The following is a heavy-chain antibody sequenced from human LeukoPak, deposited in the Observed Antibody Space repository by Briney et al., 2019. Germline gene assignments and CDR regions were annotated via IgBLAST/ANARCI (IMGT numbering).Heavy chain of an antibody. Sequence: GGSLRLSCVASGFPFNKAWMSWVRQAPGKGLEWVGRIRSRADGDITDYATPVKGRFTISRDDSKNTLFLQMNSLRSDDTAVYYCTTAFSTYWWPGWGQGTLVAVSS. CDR1: GFPFNKAW. J-gene: IGHJ4*02. D-gene: IGHD2-8*02. CDR3: TTAFSTYWWPG. CDR2: IRSRADGDIT. V-gene: IGHV3-15*01.